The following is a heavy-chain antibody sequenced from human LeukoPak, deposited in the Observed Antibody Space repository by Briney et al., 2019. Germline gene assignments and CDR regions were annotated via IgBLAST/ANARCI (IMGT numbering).Heavy chain of an antibody. D-gene: IGHD2-21*02. CDR1: GFTFSSYW. J-gene: IGHJ6*02. CDR2: IKQDGSEK. CDR3: ARDRTYCGVNCFSRGMDV. V-gene: IGHV3-7*01. Sequence: GGSLRLSCAASGFTFSSYWMSWVRQAPGKGLEWVANIKQDGSEKYYVDSVKGRFTISRDNAKNSLYLQMNSLRAVDTAVYYCARDRTYCGVNCFSRGMDVWGQGTTVIVSS.